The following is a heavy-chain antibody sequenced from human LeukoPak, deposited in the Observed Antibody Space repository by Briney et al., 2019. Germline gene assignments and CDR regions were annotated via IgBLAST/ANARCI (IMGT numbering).Heavy chain of an antibody. D-gene: IGHD6-13*01. V-gene: IGHV4-31*03. Sequence: SETLSLTCTVSGSSIDSGYYWSWIRQHPGKGLEWIGYIYYSGSTYYNPSLKSRVTISVDTSKNQFSLKLSSVTAADTAVYYCARVRAYSSRDGRFDPWGQGTLVTVSS. CDR2: IYYSGST. J-gene: IGHJ5*02. CDR3: ARVRAYSSRDGRFDP. CDR1: GSSIDSGYY.